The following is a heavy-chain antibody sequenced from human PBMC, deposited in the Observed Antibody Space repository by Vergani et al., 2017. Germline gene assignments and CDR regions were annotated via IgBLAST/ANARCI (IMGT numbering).Heavy chain of an antibody. D-gene: IGHD6-6*01. Sequence: QVQLQESGPGLVKASETLSLTCTVSGGSISPYYWSWIRQPAGKGLEWIGRIYTSESTNYNPSLKSRVTMSVDTSKNQFSLKLSSVTAADTAVYYCAREYSSSVGFLAYWGQGILVTVSS. J-gene: IGHJ4*02. CDR3: AREYSSSVGFLAY. CDR1: GGSISPYY. CDR2: IYTSEST. V-gene: IGHV4-4*07.